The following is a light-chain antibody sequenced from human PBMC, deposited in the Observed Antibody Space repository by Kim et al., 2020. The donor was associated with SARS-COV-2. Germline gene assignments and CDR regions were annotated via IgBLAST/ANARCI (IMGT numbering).Light chain of an antibody. J-gene: IGKJ2*01. CDR1: QSVRNN. CDR3: QQYNNWPPFT. CDR2: GAS. Sequence: EIVMTQSPATLSVSPGERATLSCRASQSVRNNLAWYQQTPGQAPRLLIYGASTRATGIPARFSGSGSGTEFTLIISSLQSEDFAVYYCQQYNNWPPFTCGQGTKLEI. V-gene: IGKV3-15*01.